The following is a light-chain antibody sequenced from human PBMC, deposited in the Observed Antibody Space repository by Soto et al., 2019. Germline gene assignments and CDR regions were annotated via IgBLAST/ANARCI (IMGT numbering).Light chain of an antibody. J-gene: IGLJ2*01. CDR1: SSDVGGYNY. CDR3: SSYTSSSTLV. CDR2: DVS. Sequence: QSALTQPASVSGSPGQSIIISCTGTSSDVGGYNYVSWYQQHPGKAPKVMIYDVSNRPSGVSNRFSGSKSGNTASLTISGLQAEDEADYYCSSYTSSSTLVFGGGTKVTV. V-gene: IGLV2-14*01.